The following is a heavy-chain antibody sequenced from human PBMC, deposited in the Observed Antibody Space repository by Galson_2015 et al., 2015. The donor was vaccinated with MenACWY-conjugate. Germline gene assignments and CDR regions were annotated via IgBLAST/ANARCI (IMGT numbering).Heavy chain of an antibody. Sequence: SLRLSCAASGFTVSSNYMSWVRQAPGKGLEWVSVIYSGGSTYYADSVKGRFTTSRDNSKNTLYLQMNSLRAEDTAVYYCAKEAGPSSGWAFDIWGQGTMVTVSS. CDR1: GFTVSSNY. J-gene: IGHJ3*02. CDR3: AKEAGPSSGWAFDI. D-gene: IGHD6-19*01. V-gene: IGHV3-66*01. CDR2: IYSGGST.